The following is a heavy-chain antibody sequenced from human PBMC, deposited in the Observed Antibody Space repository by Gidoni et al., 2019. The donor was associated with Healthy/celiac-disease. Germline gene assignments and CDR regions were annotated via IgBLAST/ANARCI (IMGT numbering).Heavy chain of an antibody. D-gene: IGHD3-3*01. CDR2: IYYSGST. CDR3: ASQRYYDFWSGYYLDY. V-gene: IGHV4-39*01. CDR1: VGSISSSSYY. Sequence: QLQLQESGPGLVKPSETLSLTCTVSVGSISSSSYYWGWIRQPPGKGLEWIGSIYYSGSTYYNPSLKSRVTISVDTSKNQFSLKLSSVTAADTAVYYCASQRYYDFWSGYYLDYWGQGTLVTVSS. J-gene: IGHJ4*02.